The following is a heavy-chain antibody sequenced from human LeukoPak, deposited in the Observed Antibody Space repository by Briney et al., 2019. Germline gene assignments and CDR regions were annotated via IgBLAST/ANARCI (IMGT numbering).Heavy chain of an antibody. Sequence: SVKVSCKASGGTLSNYAISWVRQAPGQGLEWMGGIIPIFGTTNYAQKFQGRVTITAGKSTTTAYMELSSLRSDDTAVYYCARDRWPVTRIHYYYSMDVWGKGTTVTVSS. D-gene: IGHD4-17*01. V-gene: IGHV1-69*06. CDR2: IIPIFGTT. J-gene: IGHJ6*03. CDR1: GGTLSNYA. CDR3: ARDRWPVTRIHYYYSMDV.